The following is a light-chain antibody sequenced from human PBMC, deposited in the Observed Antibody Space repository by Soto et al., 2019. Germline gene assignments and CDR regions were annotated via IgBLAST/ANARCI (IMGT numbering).Light chain of an antibody. J-gene: IGLJ1*01. CDR2: DVS. CDR1: RSDAGYYNF. CDR3: SSYSSSTTLLYV. Sequence: QSALTQPASVSGSPGQSITISCTGTRSDAGYYNFVSWYQQHPGKAPKPMIYDVSNRPSGVSNRFSGSKSGNTASLTISGLQTEDEAHYYGSSYSSSTTLLYVFGTGTKLTVL. V-gene: IGLV2-14*01.